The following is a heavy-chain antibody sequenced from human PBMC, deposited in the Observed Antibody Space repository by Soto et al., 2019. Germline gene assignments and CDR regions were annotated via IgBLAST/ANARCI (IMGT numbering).Heavy chain of an antibody. Sequence: GASVKVSCKASGGTFSSYAISWVRQAPGQGLEWMGGIIPIFGTANYAQKFQGRVTITADESTSTAYMELSSLRSEDTAVYYCARVILAHSSGCYYFVYWCQATLVTGSS. CDR1: GGTFSSYA. V-gene: IGHV1-69*13. CDR3: ARVILAHSSGCYYFVY. D-gene: IGHD6-19*01. CDR2: IIPIFGTA. J-gene: IGHJ4*02.